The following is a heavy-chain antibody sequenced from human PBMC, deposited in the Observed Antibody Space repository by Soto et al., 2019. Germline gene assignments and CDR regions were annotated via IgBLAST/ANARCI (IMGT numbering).Heavy chain of an antibody. J-gene: IGHJ4*02. V-gene: IGHV1-69*01. CDR3: ARGVGAYYFDY. D-gene: IGHD1-26*01. CDR2: IIPIFGTT. CDR1: GGTFSTYA. Sequence: QVQLVQSGAEVKKPGSSVKVSCKASGGTFSTYAITWVRQAPGQGLEWLGGIIPIFGTTDYARKFQGRVTISAVESTSTVFIELSSVTSEDTAVYYCARGVGAYYFDYWGQGSMVTVSS.